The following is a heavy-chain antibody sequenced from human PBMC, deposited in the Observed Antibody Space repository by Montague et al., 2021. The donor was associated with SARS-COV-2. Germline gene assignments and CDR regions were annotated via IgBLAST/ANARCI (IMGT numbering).Heavy chain of an antibody. CDR1: GFTFSSYA. CDR3: ARDLAVVAATPSDY. V-gene: IGHV3-30*04. Sequence: SLRLSCAASGFTFSSYAMHWVRQAPGKGLECVAVISNAGSNKYYAPSVTGRVTISRDNSKHTLYLQMNSLSAEGPDVYYCARDLAVVAATPSDYWGQGTLVTVSS. CDR2: ISNAGSNK. J-gene: IGHJ4*02. D-gene: IGHD2-15*01.